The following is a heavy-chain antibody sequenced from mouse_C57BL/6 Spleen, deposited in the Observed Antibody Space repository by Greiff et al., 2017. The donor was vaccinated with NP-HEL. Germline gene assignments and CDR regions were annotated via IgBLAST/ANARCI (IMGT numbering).Heavy chain of an antibody. D-gene: IGHD3-2*02. CDR3: ARRGSSGYEYYAMDY. CDR1: GFTFSSYA. J-gene: IGHJ4*01. CDR2: ISDGGSYT. V-gene: IGHV5-4*03. Sequence: EVKVVESGGGLVKPGGSLKLSCAASGFTFSSYAMSWVRQTPEKRLEWVATISDGGSYTYYPDNVKGRFTISRDNAKNNLYLQMSHLKSEDTAMYYCARRGSSGYEYYAMDYWGQGTSVTVSS.